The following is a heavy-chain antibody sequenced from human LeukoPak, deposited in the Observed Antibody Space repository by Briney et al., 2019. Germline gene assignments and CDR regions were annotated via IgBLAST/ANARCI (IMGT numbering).Heavy chain of an antibody. Sequence: SQTLSLTCTVSGGSISSGSNYWGWIRQAPGKGLEWIGNVYYSGSTFYNPSLKSRVTISVDTSKNQFSLKLRSVTAADTAIYYCARASFNVVFGNWFDPWGQGTLVTVSS. CDR2: VYYSGST. V-gene: IGHV4-39*01. CDR3: ARASFNVVFGNWFDP. CDR1: GGSISSGSNY. J-gene: IGHJ5*02. D-gene: IGHD2-8*01.